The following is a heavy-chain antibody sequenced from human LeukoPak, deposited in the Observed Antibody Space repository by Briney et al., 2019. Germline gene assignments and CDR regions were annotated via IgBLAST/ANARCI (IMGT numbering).Heavy chain of an antibody. J-gene: IGHJ4*02. CDR1: GGTFSSYA. CDR2: IIPIFGTA. D-gene: IGHD2-2*01. Sequence: RASVKVSCKASGGTFSSYAISWVRQAPGQGLEWMGGIIPIFGTANYAQKFQGRVTITADESTSTAYMELSSLRSEDTAVYYCARSCSSTSCSYYFDYWGQGTLVTVSS. CDR3: ARSCSSTSCSYYFDY. V-gene: IGHV1-69*13.